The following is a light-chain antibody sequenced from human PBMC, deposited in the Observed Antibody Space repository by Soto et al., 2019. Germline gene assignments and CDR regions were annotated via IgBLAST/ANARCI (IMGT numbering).Light chain of an antibody. V-gene: IGKV3-15*01. CDR1: QSVSSY. Sequence: EVVLTQSPATLCLSPGERATLSCRASQSVSSYLAWYQQKPGQAPRLLIYGASTRATGIPARFSGSGSGTEFTLTISSLQSEDFAVYYCQQYNNWPPLFTFGPGTKVDIK. CDR2: GAS. J-gene: IGKJ3*01. CDR3: QQYNNWPPLFT.